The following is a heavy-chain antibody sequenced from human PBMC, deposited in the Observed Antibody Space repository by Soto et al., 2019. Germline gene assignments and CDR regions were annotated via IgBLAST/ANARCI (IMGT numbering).Heavy chain of an antibody. CDR3: ARSARFTYYYDSSGYYPVDY. CDR1: GFSFSSYG. CDR2: ISYEGSNQ. Sequence: PGGSLRLSCAASGFSFSSYGMQWVRQAPGKGLEWVAIISYEGSNQYYGDSVKGRFTVSRDNSKNTLYLEMNSLRAEDTAVYYCARSARFTYYYDSSGYYPVDYWGQGTLVTVSS. J-gene: IGHJ4*02. D-gene: IGHD3-22*01. V-gene: IGHV3-30*03.